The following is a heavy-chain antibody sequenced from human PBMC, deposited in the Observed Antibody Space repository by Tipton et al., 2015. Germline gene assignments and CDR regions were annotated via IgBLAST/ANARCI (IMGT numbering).Heavy chain of an antibody. Sequence: LRLSCTVSGVSVNSYYWGWIRQPPGKGLEWIGSLSYSGKTDYNPPLRSRVTISVDTSKNQFSLRLSSVTAADTAVYYCARSLFPETAGLENWFDPWGQGTLVTVSS. CDR2: LSYSGKT. J-gene: IGHJ5*02. CDR1: GVSVNSYY. CDR3: ARSLFPETAGLENWFDP. D-gene: IGHD6-13*01. V-gene: IGHV4-39*01.